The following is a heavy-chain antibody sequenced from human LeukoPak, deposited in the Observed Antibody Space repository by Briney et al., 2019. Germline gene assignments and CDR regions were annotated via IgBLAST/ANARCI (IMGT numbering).Heavy chain of an antibody. D-gene: IGHD1-26*01. CDR3: ARGWEFYYYAMDV. Sequence: GASVKVSCKASGYTFTDYYMHWVRQAPGQGLEWMGWINPNSGGTNYAQNFQGRVTMTRDTSISTAYMELSRLRSDDTAVYYCARGWEFYYYAMDVWGQGTTVTVSS. CDR2: INPNSGGT. CDR1: GYTFTDYY. V-gene: IGHV1-2*02. J-gene: IGHJ6*02.